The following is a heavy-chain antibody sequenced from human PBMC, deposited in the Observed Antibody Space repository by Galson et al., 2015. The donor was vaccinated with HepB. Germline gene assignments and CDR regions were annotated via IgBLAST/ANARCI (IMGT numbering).Heavy chain of an antibody. CDR3: TRTRGLLLVAGTYFDY. CDR1: GFTFGDFG. D-gene: IGHD2-15*01. V-gene: IGHV3-49*03. CDR2: IRSKAYRETT. J-gene: IGHJ4*02. Sequence: SLRLSCAVSGFTFGDFGMGWLRQAPGKGLEWVGFIRSKAYRETTEYAASVKGRFTISRDDSQSIAYLQMNSLTTEDTGVYHCTRTRGLLLVAGTYFDYWGQGTRVTVSS.